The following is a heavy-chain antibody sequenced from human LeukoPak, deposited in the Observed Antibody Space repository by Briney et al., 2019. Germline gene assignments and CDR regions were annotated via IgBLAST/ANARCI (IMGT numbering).Heavy chain of an antibody. V-gene: IGHV3-23*01. CDR1: GFTFSSYA. Sequence: GGSLRLSCAASGFTFSSYAMSWVRQAPGKGLEWVSAISGSGGSTYYADSVKGRFTISRDNSKNTLYLQMNSLRAEDTAVYYCAKREYYYGSGSYGPFDYWGQGTLVTVSS. CDR3: AKREYYYGSGSYGPFDY. D-gene: IGHD3-10*01. CDR2: ISGSGGST. J-gene: IGHJ4*02.